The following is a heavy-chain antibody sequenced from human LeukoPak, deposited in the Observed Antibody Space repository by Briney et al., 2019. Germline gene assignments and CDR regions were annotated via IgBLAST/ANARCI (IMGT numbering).Heavy chain of an antibody. V-gene: IGHV3-23*01. Sequence: PGGSLRLSCAASEFTVISYAMNWVRQAPGKGLEWVSSISTNGDSTKYADAVKGRFTISRDNSRNTLYLQMNSLRAEDTAVYYCAKERGYCSSTNCYGAFDSWGQGTLVPVSS. D-gene: IGHD2-2*01. CDR3: AKERGYCSSTNCYGAFDS. CDR1: EFTVISYA. J-gene: IGHJ4*02. CDR2: ISTNGDST.